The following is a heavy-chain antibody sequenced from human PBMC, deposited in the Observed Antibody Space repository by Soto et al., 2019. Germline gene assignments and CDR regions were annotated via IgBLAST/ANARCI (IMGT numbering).Heavy chain of an antibody. CDR1: GYSFTSYW. D-gene: IGHD5-12*01. V-gene: IGHV5-51*01. CDR3: ARHLSGYEFVERDNDYSYYYYMEV. Sequence: PGESLKISCKGSGYSFTSYWIGWVRQMPGKGREWRGMIYPGDADSRDSPSVQGQVNISADKSISTAYLPWSSLKASDTAMYYCARHLSGYEFVERDNDYSYYYYMEVWGKGTTVTVSS. CDR2: IYPGDADS. J-gene: IGHJ6*03.